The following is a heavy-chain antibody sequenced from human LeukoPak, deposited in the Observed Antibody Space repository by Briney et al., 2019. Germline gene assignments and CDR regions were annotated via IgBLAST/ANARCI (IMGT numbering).Heavy chain of an antibody. J-gene: IGHJ4*02. CDR2: ISSSSSYI. CDR3: ARDPEYSSSSREFDY. Sequence: GGSLRPSCAASGFTFSSYSMNWVRQAPGKGLEWVSSISSSSSYIYYADSVKGRFTISRDNAKNSLYLQMNSLRAEDTAVYNCARDPEYSSSSREFDYWGQGTLVTVSS. D-gene: IGHD6-6*01. CDR1: GFTFSSYS. V-gene: IGHV3-21*01.